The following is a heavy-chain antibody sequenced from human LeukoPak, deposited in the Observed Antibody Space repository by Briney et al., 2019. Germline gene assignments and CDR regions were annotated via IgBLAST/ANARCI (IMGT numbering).Heavy chain of an antibody. D-gene: IGHD1-26*01. CDR3: ARVPFMYSGSYYFDY. Sequence: SETLSLTCTVSGGSISSSSYYWGWIRQPPGKGLEWIGSIYYSGSTNYNPSLKSRVTISVDTSKNQFSLKLSSVTAADTAVYYCARVPFMYSGSYYFDYWGQGTLVTVSS. J-gene: IGHJ4*02. CDR1: GGSISSSSYY. V-gene: IGHV4-39*07. CDR2: IYYSGST.